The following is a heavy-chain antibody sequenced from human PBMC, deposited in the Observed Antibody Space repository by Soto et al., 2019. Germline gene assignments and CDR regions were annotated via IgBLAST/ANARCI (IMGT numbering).Heavy chain of an antibody. CDR3: ARGTTVTPRYFDY. CDR1: GVTFSRQD. Sequence: SVKVSCKASGVTFSRQDMRWVRQAPGQGLEWMGGIIPIFGTPQYAEKFQDRVTITADESTSTAYMELSSLTSEDTAVYYCARGTTVTPRYFDYWGQGTLVTVSS. CDR2: IIPIFGTP. J-gene: IGHJ4*02. D-gene: IGHD4-17*01. V-gene: IGHV1-69*13.